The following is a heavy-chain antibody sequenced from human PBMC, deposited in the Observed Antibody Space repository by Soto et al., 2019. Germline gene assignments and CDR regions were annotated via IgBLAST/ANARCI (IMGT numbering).Heavy chain of an antibody. D-gene: IGHD2-2*03. CDR2: IDQNGIT. CDR3: ARLDRDYYYYGMDV. V-gene: IGHV4-4*02. J-gene: IGHJ6*02. CDR1: GDPISSSKW. Sequence: SETLSLTCAVSGDPISSSKWWTWVRQTPGKGLEWIGKIDQNGITNYNPSLESRVTILKDNSKNQLSLKLTSVTAVDSAVYYCARLDRDYYYYGMDVWGQGATVTVSS.